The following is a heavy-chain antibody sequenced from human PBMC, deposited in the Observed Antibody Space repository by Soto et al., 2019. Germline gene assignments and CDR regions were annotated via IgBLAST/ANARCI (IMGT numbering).Heavy chain of an antibody. Sequence: QLQLQESGPGLVEPSETLSLTCTVSGGSISSSSYYWGWIRQPPGKGLEWMGSIYYSGSTYYNPSLKSRVTISVDTSKNQFSLKLSSVTAADTAVYYCARRGSSSWYGYWGQGTLVTVSS. CDR1: GGSISSSSYY. J-gene: IGHJ4*02. CDR3: ARRGSSSWYGY. V-gene: IGHV4-39*01. CDR2: IYYSGST. D-gene: IGHD6-13*01.